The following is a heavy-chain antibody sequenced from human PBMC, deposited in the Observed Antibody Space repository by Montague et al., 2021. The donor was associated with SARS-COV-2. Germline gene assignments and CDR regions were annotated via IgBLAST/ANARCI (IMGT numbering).Heavy chain of an antibody. V-gene: IGHV4-39*01. CDR3: ARQGDQLLLEYWFDP. J-gene: IGHJ5*02. Sequence: SETLSLTCTVSGGSISSGSYYWGWIRQPPGKGLEWIGSIYYSGXTXYXXXXKXRVTISVDTSKNQFSLKLSSVTAADTAVYYCARQGDQLLLEYWFDPWGQGTLVTVSS. CDR1: GGSISSGSYY. D-gene: IGHD2-2*01. CDR2: IYYSGXT.